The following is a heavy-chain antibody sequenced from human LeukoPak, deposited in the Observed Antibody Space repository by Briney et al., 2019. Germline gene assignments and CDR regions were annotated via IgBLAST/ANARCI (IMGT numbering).Heavy chain of an antibody. J-gene: IGHJ3*02. D-gene: IGHD6-19*01. V-gene: IGHV5-51*01. CDR1: GYSFTNSW. CDR3: ARDSPYSSGWRDAFDI. Sequence: VESLKISCKGSGYSFTNSWIGWVRQMPGKGLEWMGIIYPGDSDTRYSPSFQGQVTISADKSISTAFLQWSSLKASDTAMYYCARDSPYSSGWRDAFDIWGQGTMVTVSS. CDR2: IYPGDSDT.